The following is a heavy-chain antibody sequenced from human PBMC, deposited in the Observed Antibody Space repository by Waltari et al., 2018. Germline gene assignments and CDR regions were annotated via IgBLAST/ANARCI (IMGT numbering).Heavy chain of an antibody. Sequence: EVQLLESGGGLVQPGGSLRLSCAASGFTFSSYAMSWVRQAPGKGLEWVSAISGSGGSTYYAYSVKGRFTISRDNSKNTLYLQMNSLRAEDTAVYYCAKLGGYSYVTFDYWGQGTLVTVSS. V-gene: IGHV3-23*01. CDR2: ISGSGGST. CDR1: GFTFSSYA. J-gene: IGHJ4*02. CDR3: AKLGGYSYVTFDY. D-gene: IGHD5-18*01.